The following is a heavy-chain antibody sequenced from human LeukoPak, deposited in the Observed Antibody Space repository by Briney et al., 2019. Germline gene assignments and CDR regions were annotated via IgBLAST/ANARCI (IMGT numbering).Heavy chain of an antibody. J-gene: IGHJ6*03. D-gene: IGHD2-15*01. V-gene: IGHV3-48*04. CDR2: ISSDSSTK. CDR3: ARVLRYCSGGNCYSGGLGYMDV. CDR1: GFTFSSYT. Sequence: AGGSLRLSCAASGFTFSSYTMNWVRQAPGKGLEWVSYISSDSSTKYYADSVKGRFTISRDNAKNSLFLQMNSLRAEDTAVYYCARVLRYCSGGNCYSGGLGYMDVWGKGTTVTISS.